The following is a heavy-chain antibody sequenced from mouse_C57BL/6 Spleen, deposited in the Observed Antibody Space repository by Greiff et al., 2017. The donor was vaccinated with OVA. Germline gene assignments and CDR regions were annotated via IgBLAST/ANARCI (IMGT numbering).Heavy chain of an antibody. D-gene: IGHD4-1*01. CDR3: ARSGLGLAWFAY. CDR1: GYTFTSYW. CDR2: IDPSDSYT. V-gene: IGHV1-50*01. J-gene: IGHJ3*01. Sequence: VQLQQPGAELVKPGASVKLSCKASGYTFTSYWMQWVKQRPGQGLEWIGEIDPSDSYTNYNQKFKGKATLTVDTSSSTAYMQLSSLTSEDSAVYYCARSGLGLAWFAYWGQGTLVTVSA.